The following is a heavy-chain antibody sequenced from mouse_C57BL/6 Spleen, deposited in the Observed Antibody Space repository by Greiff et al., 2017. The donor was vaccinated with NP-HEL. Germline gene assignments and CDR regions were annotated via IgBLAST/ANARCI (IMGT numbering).Heavy chain of an antibody. D-gene: IGHD1-1*01. Sequence: VQLKESGGGLVQPGGSLSLSCAASGFTFTDYYMSWVRQPPGKALEWLGFIRNKANGYTTEYSASVKGRFTISRDNSQSILYLQMNALRAEDSATYYCARTDYYGSSYAYAMDYWGQGTSVTVSS. CDR3: ARTDYYGSSYAYAMDY. J-gene: IGHJ4*01. CDR2: IRNKANGYTT. V-gene: IGHV7-3*01. CDR1: GFTFTDYY.